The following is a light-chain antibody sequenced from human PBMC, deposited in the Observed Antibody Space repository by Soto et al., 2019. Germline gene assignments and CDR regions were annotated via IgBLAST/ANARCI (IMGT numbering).Light chain of an antibody. V-gene: IGLV1-51*02. J-gene: IGLJ1*01. CDR1: SSNTGNNY. CDR3: ATWDSSLSAGV. Sequence: QSVLTQPPSVSAAPGQKVTISCSGSSSNTGNNYVSWYQQLPGTAPKLLIYENNKRPSGIPDRFSGSKSGTSATLGITGLQTGDEADYYCATWDSSLSAGVLGTGTKLTVL. CDR2: ENN.